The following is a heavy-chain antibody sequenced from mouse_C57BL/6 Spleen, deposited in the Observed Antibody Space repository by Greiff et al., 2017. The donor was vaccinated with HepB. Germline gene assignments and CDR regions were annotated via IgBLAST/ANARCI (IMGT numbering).Heavy chain of an antibody. CDR3: ATGTGWYFDV. J-gene: IGHJ1*03. V-gene: IGHV5-17*01. D-gene: IGHD4-1*01. CDR1: GFTFSDYG. CDR2: ISSGSSTI. Sequence: VQLKESGGGLVKPGGSLKLSCAASGFTFSDYGMHWVRQAPEKGLEWVAYISSGSSTIYYADTVKGRFTISRDNAKNTLFLQMTSLRSEDTAMYYCATGTGWYFDVWGTGTTVTVSS.